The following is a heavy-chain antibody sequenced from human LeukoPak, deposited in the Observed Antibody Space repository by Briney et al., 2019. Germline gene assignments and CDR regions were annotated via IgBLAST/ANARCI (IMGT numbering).Heavy chain of an antibody. J-gene: IGHJ3*02. CDR2: ISGGGDTT. CDR1: GFTFSSYA. Sequence: GGPLRLSCAASGFTFSSYAMNWVRQAPGKGLEWVSGISGGGDTTFYADSVKGRFTISRNNSKNTLYLHMNSLRAEDTAVYYCARGHLSTVVLSATGDAFESWGQGTMVTVSS. D-gene: IGHD2-15*01. CDR3: ARGHLSTVVLSATGDAFES. V-gene: IGHV3-23*01.